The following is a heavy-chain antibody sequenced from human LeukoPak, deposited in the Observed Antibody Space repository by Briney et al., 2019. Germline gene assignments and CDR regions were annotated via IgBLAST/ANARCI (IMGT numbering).Heavy chain of an antibody. CDR1: GYTFTSYD. J-gene: IGHJ6*03. Sequence: ASVKVSCKASGYTFTSYDINWVRQATGQGLEWMGWMNPNSGNTGYAQKFQGRVTMTRNTSISTAYMELSSLRSEDTAVYYCARGMVRGVMISRGYYYMDVWGKGTTVTISS. CDR2: MNPNSGNT. CDR3: ARGMVRGVMISRGYYYMDV. V-gene: IGHV1-8*01. D-gene: IGHD3-10*01.